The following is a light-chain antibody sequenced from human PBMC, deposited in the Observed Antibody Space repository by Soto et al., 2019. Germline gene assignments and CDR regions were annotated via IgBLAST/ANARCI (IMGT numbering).Light chain of an antibody. CDR2: GNN. J-gene: IGLJ2*01. Sequence: QSVLTQPPSVSGAPGQRVTISCTGSSSNIGAGYDVHWYQQLPGTAPKLLIFGNNNRPSGVLDRFSGSKSGTSASLAITGLQAEDEADYYCQSYDISLSGSVFGGGTKLTVL. V-gene: IGLV1-40*01. CDR1: SSNIGAGYD. CDR3: QSYDISLSGSV.